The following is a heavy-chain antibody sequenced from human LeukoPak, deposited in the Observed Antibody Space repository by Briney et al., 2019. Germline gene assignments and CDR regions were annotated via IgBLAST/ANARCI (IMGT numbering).Heavy chain of an antibody. V-gene: IGHV3-30*02. D-gene: IGHD1-26*01. J-gene: IGHJ6*03. CDR2: IRSDGTSN. Sequence: GGSLRLSCAASGFTFSSYGMHWVRQAPGKGLEWVAFIRSDGTSNYYTDSVKGRFTISRDNSKNTLYLQMSSLRVEDTAVYYCANQGGSLTEVGYYMDVWGKGTTVTVSS. CDR3: ANQGGSLTEVGYYMDV. CDR1: GFTFSSYG.